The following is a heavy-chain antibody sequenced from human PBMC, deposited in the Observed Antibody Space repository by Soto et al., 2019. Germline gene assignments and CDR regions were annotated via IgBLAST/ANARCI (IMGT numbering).Heavy chain of an antibody. J-gene: IGHJ4*02. CDR3: AKDSYSGARLTRFDYYDSSGYHGAHGYFDY. CDR1: GFTFSSCA. D-gene: IGHD3-22*01. V-gene: IGHV3-23*01. CDR2: ISGSGGST. Sequence: TGGSLRLSCAASGFTFSSCAMSWVRQAPGKGLEWVSAISGSGGSTYYADSVKGRFTISRDNSKNTLYLQMNSLRAEDTAVYYCAKDSYSGARLTRFDYYDSSGYHGAHGYFDYWGQGTLVTVSS.